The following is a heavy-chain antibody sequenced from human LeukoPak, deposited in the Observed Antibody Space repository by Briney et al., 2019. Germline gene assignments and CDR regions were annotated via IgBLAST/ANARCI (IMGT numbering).Heavy chain of an antibody. CDR2: ISWNSGSI. Sequence: AGGSLRLSCAASGFTFDDYAMHWVRQAPGKGLEWVSGISWNSGSIGYADSVKGRFTISRDNAKNSLYLQMNSLRAEDTALYYYAKDMGGGGVGAYYYYGMDVWGQGTTVTVSS. V-gene: IGHV3-9*01. CDR1: GFTFDDYA. D-gene: IGHD1-26*01. J-gene: IGHJ6*02. CDR3: AKDMGGGGVGAYYYYGMDV.